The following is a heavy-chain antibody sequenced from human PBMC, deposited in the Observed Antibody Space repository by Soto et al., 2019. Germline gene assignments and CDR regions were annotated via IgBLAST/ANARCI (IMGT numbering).Heavy chain of an antibody. V-gene: IGHV3-9*01. J-gene: IGHJ4*02. D-gene: IGHD2-21*01. CDR3: VKAGVLDLIVEVRVYFDF. CDR1: GFIFDNSG. CDR2: ISWNGGNI. Sequence: EVQLVESGGGLVQPGRSLRLSCAASGFIFDNSGMHWVRQAPGKGLEWFSGISWNGGNIGYADSVKGRFSISRDKAKDSLFLQRNSLRPDDTAFYYGVKAGVLDLIVEVRVYFDFWGQGTLVTVSS.